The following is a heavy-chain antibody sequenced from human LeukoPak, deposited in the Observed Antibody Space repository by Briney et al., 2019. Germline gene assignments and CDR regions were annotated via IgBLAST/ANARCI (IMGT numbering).Heavy chain of an antibody. V-gene: IGHV1-18*01. CDR2: ITAYNGNT. CDR3: ARVNYDILTGYYIPHAFDI. D-gene: IGHD3-9*01. CDR1: GYTFITYG. Sequence: ASVKVSCKPSGYTFITYGISWVRQAPGQGLEWMGWITAYNGNTKYAQKLQDRVTMTTDTSTSTAYMELRSLRSDDTAVYYCARVNYDILTGYYIPHAFDIWGQGTMVTVSS. J-gene: IGHJ3*02.